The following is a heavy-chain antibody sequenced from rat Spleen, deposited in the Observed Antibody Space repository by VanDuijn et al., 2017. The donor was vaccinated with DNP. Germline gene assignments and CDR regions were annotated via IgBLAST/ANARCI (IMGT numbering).Heavy chain of an antibody. D-gene: IGHD1-10*01. CDR2: ISYDGSGT. J-gene: IGHJ2*01. Sequence: EVQLVESGGGLVQPGRSLKLSCAVSGFTFSKYDMAWVRQAPKKGLEWVATISYDGSGTYYRDSVKGRFTISRDNAKSTLYLQMDSLRSEDTATYYCTTDLGGAYTNYWGQGVMVTLSS. CDR1: GFTFSKYD. V-gene: IGHV5-7*01. CDR3: TTDLGGAYTNY.